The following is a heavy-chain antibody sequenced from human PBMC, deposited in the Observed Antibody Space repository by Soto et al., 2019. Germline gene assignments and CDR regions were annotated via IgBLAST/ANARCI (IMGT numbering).Heavy chain of an antibody. CDR3: ARDALPPIGGVGGPLDY. Sequence: GGSLRLSCAASGFTFSSYAMHWVRQAPGKGLEWVAVISYDGSNKYYAASVKGRFTISRDNSKNTLYLQMNSLRAEDTAVYYCARDALPPIGGVGGPLDYWGQGTLVTVSS. J-gene: IGHJ4*02. CDR2: ISYDGSNK. CDR1: GFTFSSYA. V-gene: IGHV3-30-3*01. D-gene: IGHD3-22*01.